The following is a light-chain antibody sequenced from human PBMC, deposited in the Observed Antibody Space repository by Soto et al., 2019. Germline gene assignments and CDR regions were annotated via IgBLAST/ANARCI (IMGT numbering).Light chain of an antibody. CDR2: DVT. Sequence: QSALTQPPSASGSPXQSVAISCTGTSSDIGGYNFVSWYQQHPGKAPKLMIYDVTKRPSGVPDRFSGSKSGNTATQIVSGLQAEDEADYYCSSHGGSNNPYVFGPGTKVTVL. V-gene: IGLV2-8*01. CDR1: SSDIGGYNF. J-gene: IGLJ1*01. CDR3: SSHGGSNNPYV.